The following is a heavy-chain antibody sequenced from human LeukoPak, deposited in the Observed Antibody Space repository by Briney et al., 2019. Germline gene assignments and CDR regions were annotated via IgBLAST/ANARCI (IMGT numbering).Heavy chain of an antibody. Sequence: GMSLRLSCAASGFTFSSYAMHWVRQAPGKGLEWVAIITFDGSIKYQADSVKGRFTISRDDSKNTLYLQMNSLRAEDTAVYYCARDRSANSRVYYFDYWGQGTLVPVSS. J-gene: IGHJ4*02. V-gene: IGHV3-30-3*01. D-gene: IGHD4/OR15-4a*01. CDR2: ITFDGSIK. CDR3: ARDRSANSRVYYFDY. CDR1: GFTFSSYA.